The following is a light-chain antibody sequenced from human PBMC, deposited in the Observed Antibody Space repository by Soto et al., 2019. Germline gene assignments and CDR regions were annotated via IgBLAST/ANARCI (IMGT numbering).Light chain of an antibody. CDR2: SAS. V-gene: IGKV3-11*01. CDR1: QSVRND. Sequence: EIVLTQSPATLSLSPGERATLSCRASQSVRNDLVWYHQKPGQAPRVPIYSASNRATGIPARFSGSGSGTDFTLTISSLEPEDFAVYYCQQRTNWPPTFGGGTKVEMK. J-gene: IGKJ4*01. CDR3: QQRTNWPPT.